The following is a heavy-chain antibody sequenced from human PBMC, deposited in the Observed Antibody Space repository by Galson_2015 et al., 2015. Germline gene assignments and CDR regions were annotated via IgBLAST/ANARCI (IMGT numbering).Heavy chain of an antibody. Sequence: SLRLSCAASGFTFSSYGMHWVRQAPGKGLEWVAVIWYDGSNKYYADSVKGRFTISRDNSKNTLYLQMNSLRAEDTAVYYCARAGGGYYDSSGYPDPYYFDYWGQGTLVTVSS. V-gene: IGHV3-33*01. D-gene: IGHD3-22*01. CDR3: ARAGGGYYDSSGYPDPYYFDY. CDR1: GFTFSSYG. CDR2: IWYDGSNK. J-gene: IGHJ4*02.